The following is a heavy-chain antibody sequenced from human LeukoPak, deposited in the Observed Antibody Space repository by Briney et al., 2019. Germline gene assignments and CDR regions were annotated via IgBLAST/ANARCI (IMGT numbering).Heavy chain of an antibody. CDR3: AKGAYDILTGYFPN. Sequence: GGSLRLSCAASGFTFDDYAMHLVRQAPGKGLEWVSGISWNSGSIGYADSVKGRFTISRDNAKNSLYLQMNSLRAEDTALYYCAKGAYDILTGYFPNWGQGTLVTVSS. J-gene: IGHJ4*02. CDR2: ISWNSGSI. V-gene: IGHV3-9*01. D-gene: IGHD3-9*01. CDR1: GFTFDDYA.